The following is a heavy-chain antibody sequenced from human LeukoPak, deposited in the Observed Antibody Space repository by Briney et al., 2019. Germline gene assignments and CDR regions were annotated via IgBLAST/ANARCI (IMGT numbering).Heavy chain of an antibody. CDR1: GFTFSSYW. CDR3: ARDRNGAGATDV. D-gene: IGHD1-1*01. CDR2: INTDGSST. J-gene: IGHJ6*04. V-gene: IGHV3-74*01. Sequence: GGSLRLSCAASGFTFSSYWMHWVRQAPGKGLVWVSRINTDGSSTSYADSVKGRFTISRDNARNSLYLQMNSLRAEDTAVYYCARDRNGAGATDVWGKGTTVTVSS.